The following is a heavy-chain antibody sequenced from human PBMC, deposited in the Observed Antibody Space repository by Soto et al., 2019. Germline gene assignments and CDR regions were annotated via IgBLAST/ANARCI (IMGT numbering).Heavy chain of an antibody. CDR2: IYYSGST. D-gene: IGHD3-22*01. CDR1: GGSISSGGYY. Sequence: SETLSLTCTVSGGSISSGGYYWSWIRQHPGKGLEWIGYIYYSGSTYYNPSLKSRVTISVDTSKNQFSLKLSSVTAADTAVYYCARIGRNYYDSSGVSWFDPWGQGTLVTVSS. CDR3: ARIGRNYYDSSGVSWFDP. V-gene: IGHV4-31*03. J-gene: IGHJ5*02.